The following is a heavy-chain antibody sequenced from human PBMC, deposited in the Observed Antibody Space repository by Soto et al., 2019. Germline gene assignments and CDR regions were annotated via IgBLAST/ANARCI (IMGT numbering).Heavy chain of an antibody. CDR3: ARVVETGTTPDDAFDI. CDR2: ISYDGSNK. Sequence: QVQLVESGGGVVQPGRSLRLSCAASGFTFSSYAMHWVRQAPGKGLEWVAVISYDGSNKYYADSVKGRFTISRDNSKNTLYLQMNSLRAEDTAVYYCARVVETGTTPDDAFDIWGQGTMVTVSS. CDR1: GFTFSSYA. V-gene: IGHV3-30-3*01. D-gene: IGHD1-7*01. J-gene: IGHJ3*02.